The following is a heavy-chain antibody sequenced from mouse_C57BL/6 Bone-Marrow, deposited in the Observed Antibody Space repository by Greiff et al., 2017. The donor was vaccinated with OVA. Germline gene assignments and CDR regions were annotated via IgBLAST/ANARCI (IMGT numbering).Heavy chain of an antibody. D-gene: IGHD2-1*01. V-gene: IGHV5-6*01. CDR1: GFTFSSYG. CDR2: ISSGGSYT. CDR3: ARQEGLYYGNYEGFAY. J-gene: IGHJ3*01. Sequence: EVMLVESGGDLVKPGGSLKLSCAASGFTFSSYGMSWVRQTPDKRLEWVATISSGGSYTYYPDSVKGRFTISRDNAKNTLYLQMSSLKSEDTAMYYCARQEGLYYGNYEGFAYWGQGTLVTVSA.